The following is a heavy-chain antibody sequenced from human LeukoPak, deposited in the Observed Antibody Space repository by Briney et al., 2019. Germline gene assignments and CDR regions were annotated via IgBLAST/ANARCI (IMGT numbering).Heavy chain of an antibody. CDR1: GFTISSYW. Sequence: GSLRLSCVASGFTISSYWMHWVRQAPGKGLEWIGYIYYSGSTNYNPSLKSRVTISVDTSKNQFSLKLSSVTAADTAVYYCARVGYCSGGSCYFISSGAFDIWGQGTMVTVSS. D-gene: IGHD2-15*01. CDR2: IYYSGST. CDR3: ARVGYCSGGSCYFISSGAFDI. V-gene: IGHV4-59*01. J-gene: IGHJ3*02.